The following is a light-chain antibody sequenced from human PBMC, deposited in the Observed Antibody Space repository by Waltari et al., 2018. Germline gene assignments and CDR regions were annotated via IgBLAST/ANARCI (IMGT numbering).Light chain of an antibody. CDR1: QSLLHSNGYNY. J-gene: IGKJ5*01. CDR3: MQALQTPRT. Sequence: DIVMTQSPLSLPVTPGEPASISCRSSQSLLHSNGYNYLDWYLQKPGQSPQFLIYLGSNRASGVPDRFSGSGSGTDFTLKTSRVEAEDVGIYYCMQALQTPRTFGQGTRLEIK. CDR2: LGS. V-gene: IGKV2-28*01.